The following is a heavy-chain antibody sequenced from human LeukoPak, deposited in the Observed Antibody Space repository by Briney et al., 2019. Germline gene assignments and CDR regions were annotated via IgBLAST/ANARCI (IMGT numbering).Heavy chain of an antibody. CDR1: GFTVSSNY. Sequence: PGGSLRLSCAASGFTVSSNYMSWVRQAPGKGLEWVSVIYSGGSTYYADSVKGRFTISRDNSKNTLYHQMNSLRAEDTAVYYCARVDTYSYGYDYWGQGTLVTVSS. D-gene: IGHD5-18*01. CDR3: ARVDTYSYGYDY. CDR2: IYSGGST. V-gene: IGHV3-53*01. J-gene: IGHJ4*02.